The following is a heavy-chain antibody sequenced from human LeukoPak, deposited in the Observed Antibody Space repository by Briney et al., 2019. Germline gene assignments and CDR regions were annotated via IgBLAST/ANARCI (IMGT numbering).Heavy chain of an antibody. CDR2: IYYSGST. V-gene: IGHV4-59*01. CDR1: GGSISSYY. Sequence: PSETPSLTCTVSGGSISSYYWSWIRQPPGKGLEWIGYIYYSGSTNYNPSLKSRVTISVDTSKNQFSLKLSSVTAADTAVYYCASMVGLWFGELSWFDPWGQGTLVTVSS. CDR3: ASMVGLWFGELSWFDP. D-gene: IGHD3-10*01. J-gene: IGHJ5*02.